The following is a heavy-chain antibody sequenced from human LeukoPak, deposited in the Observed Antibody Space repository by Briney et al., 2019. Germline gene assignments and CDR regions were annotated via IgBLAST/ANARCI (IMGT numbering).Heavy chain of an antibody. CDR3: AGEHYFSRGLDY. D-gene: IGHD6-13*01. Sequence: PSEALSLTCNVSGVSITSDYWTWVRQPPGKGLEWIGRIHTTGITDYSPSLKSRVNMSLDTSKNQCSLSLTAVTAADRAVYYCAGEHYFSRGLDYSGQGTLVTFSS. V-gene: IGHV4-4*07. J-gene: IGHJ4*02. CDR2: IHTTGIT. CDR1: GVSITSDY.